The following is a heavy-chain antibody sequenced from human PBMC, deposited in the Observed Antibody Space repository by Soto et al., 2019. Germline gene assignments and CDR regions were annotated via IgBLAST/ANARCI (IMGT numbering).Heavy chain of an antibody. Sequence: PGGSLRLSCAASGFTFSSYAMSWVRQAPGKGLEWVSAISGSGGSTYYADSVKGRFTISRDNSKNTLYLQMNSLRAEDTAVYYCAKDWLLWFGELLLPPGHWGQGTLVTVSS. CDR3: AKDWLLWFGELLLPPGH. CDR1: GFTFSSYA. V-gene: IGHV3-23*01. D-gene: IGHD3-10*01. J-gene: IGHJ4*02. CDR2: ISGSGGST.